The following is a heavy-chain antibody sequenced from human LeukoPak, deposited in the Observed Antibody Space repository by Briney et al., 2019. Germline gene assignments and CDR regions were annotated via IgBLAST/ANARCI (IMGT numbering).Heavy chain of an antibody. V-gene: IGHV3-7*01. D-gene: IGHD1-7*01. J-gene: IGHJ4*02. CDR2: IKKDGSEK. CDR3: ARGGPTELDFDY. CDR1: GFILSRHW. Sequence: GGSLTLYCAASGFILSRHWMSWLRQAPGKGLEWVANIKKDGSEKYYVDSVLGRFTISRDNAENSLHLQMNSLRAEDTAVYHCARGGPTELDFDYWGQGTLVTVSS.